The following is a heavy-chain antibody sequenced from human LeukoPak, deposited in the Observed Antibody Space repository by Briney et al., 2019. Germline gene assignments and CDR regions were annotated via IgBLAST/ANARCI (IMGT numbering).Heavy chain of an antibody. D-gene: IGHD1-26*01. Sequence: GGALRLSCSSSVFSFSDYAMSGVRQARGKGLQGVAGISSRDNSIYYAESVKGRFTVSRDNSRNTLYLQMDSLRADDTATYYCAREGRWVGWFDLWGQGTLLAVSS. J-gene: IGHJ5*02. CDR3: AREGRWVGWFDL. CDR2: ISSRDNSI. CDR1: VFSFSDYA. V-gene: IGHV3-23*01.